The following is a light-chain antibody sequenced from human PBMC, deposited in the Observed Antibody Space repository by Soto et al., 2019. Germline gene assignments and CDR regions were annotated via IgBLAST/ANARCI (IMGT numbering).Light chain of an antibody. CDR2: AAS. J-gene: IGKJ4*01. CDR1: QSITNY. V-gene: IGKV1-39*01. CDR3: QQSNSSPPT. Sequence: DIQMTQSPSALSASVGDRVTITCRASQSITNYLNWYQHKPGQAPNLLIDAASTLQAGVPSRFRGSGSGTDFTLTISSLQPEDFATYFCQQSNSSPPTFGGGTMVDIK.